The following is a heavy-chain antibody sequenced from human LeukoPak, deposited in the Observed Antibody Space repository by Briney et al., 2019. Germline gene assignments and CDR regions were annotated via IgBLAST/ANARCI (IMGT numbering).Heavy chain of an antibody. Sequence: PGGSLRLSCAASGFTFSDATMHWVRQASGKGLEWVGRVNNKDYGYATVYGESVKGRFTISRDESKNTAYLQMNSLTTEDTAVYYCTRRSAREGWYLDLWGRGALVTVSS. CDR3: TRRSAREGWYLDL. V-gene: IGHV3-73*01. J-gene: IGHJ2*01. CDR2: VNNKDYGYAT. D-gene: IGHD5-24*01. CDR1: GFTFSDAT.